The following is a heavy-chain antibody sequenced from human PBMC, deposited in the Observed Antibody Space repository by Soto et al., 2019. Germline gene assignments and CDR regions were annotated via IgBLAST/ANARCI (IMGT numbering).Heavy chain of an antibody. V-gene: IGHV1-8*01. D-gene: IGHD4-17*01. CDR1: GYRIPSYD. CDR2: MNPNSGNT. J-gene: IGHJ6*03. Sequence: VKVSCKASGYRIPSYDSNWVRQENGQGLEWMGWMNPNSGNTGYAQKFQGRVTMTRNTSISTAYMELSSLRSEDTAVYYCARGRYGDYAYYYYMDVWGKGTTVTVSS. CDR3: ARGRYGDYAYYYYMDV.